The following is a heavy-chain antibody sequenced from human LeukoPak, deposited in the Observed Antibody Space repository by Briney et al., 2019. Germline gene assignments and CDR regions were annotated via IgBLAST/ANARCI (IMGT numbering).Heavy chain of an antibody. CDR3: ARVGGGGEDTMVRGVIINSHFDY. Sequence: GRSLRLSCAASGFTFSSYAMHWVRQAPGKGLEWVAVISYDGSNKYYADSVKGRFTISRDNSKNTLYLQMNSLRAEDTAVYYCARVGGGGEDTMVRGVIINSHFDYWGQGTLVTVSS. J-gene: IGHJ4*02. CDR2: ISYDGSNK. CDR1: GFTFSSYA. V-gene: IGHV3-30-3*01. D-gene: IGHD3-10*01.